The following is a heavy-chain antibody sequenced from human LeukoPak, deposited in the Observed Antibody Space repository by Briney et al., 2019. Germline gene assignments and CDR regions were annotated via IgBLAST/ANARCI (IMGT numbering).Heavy chain of an antibody. CDR2: IYYSGST. CDR3: ARQRRDQYCSGGSCYFLLDP. V-gene: IGHV4-39*01. D-gene: IGHD2-15*01. Sequence: SENLSLTCTVSGGSISSSSYYWGWIRQPPGKGLEWIGSIYYSGSTYYNPSLKSRVTISVDTSKNQFSLKLSSVTAADTAVYYCARQRRDQYCSGGSCYFLLDPWGQGTLVTVSS. CDR1: GGSISSSSYY. J-gene: IGHJ5*02.